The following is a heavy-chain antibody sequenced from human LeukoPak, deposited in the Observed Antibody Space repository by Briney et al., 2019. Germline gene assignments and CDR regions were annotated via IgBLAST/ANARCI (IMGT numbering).Heavy chain of an antibody. D-gene: IGHD3-10*01. CDR3: ARDPYGSGSSYFDY. CDR2: ISAYNGNT. V-gene: IGHV1-18*01. CDR1: GYTFTSYG. Sequence: ASVKVSCKASGYTFTSYGISWARQAPGQGLEWMGWISAYNGNTNYAQKLQGRVTMTTDTSTSTAYMELRSLRSDDTAVYYCARDPYGSGSSYFDYWGQGTLVTVSS. J-gene: IGHJ4*02.